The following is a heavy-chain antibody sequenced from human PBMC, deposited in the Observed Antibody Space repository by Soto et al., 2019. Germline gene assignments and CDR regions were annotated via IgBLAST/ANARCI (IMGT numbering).Heavy chain of an antibody. CDR1: GGTFSSYA. V-gene: IGHV1-69*13. J-gene: IGHJ5*02. CDR3: ARFQTGTMGWFDP. CDR2: IIPIFGTA. Sequence: SVKVSCKASGGTFSSYAISWVRQAPGQGLEWMGGIIPIFGTANYAQKFQGRVTITADESTSTAYMELSSLRSEDTAVYYCARFQTGTMGWFDPWGQGTLVTVSS. D-gene: IGHD1-7*01.